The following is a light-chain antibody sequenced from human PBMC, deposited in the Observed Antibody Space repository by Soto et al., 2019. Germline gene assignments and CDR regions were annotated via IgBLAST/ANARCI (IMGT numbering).Light chain of an antibody. J-gene: IGLJ2*01. CDR3: GAWDDSLRAGL. Sequence: QSVLTQPPSASGTPGQRVTISCSGSSSNIGSNYEYWYQQLPGTAPKLLIYRNNQRPSGVPDRFSGSKSCTTASLAISGGLSEEEADYYCGAWDDSLRAGLFGGGTKLTVL. CDR2: RNN. CDR1: SSNIGSNY. V-gene: IGLV1-47*01.